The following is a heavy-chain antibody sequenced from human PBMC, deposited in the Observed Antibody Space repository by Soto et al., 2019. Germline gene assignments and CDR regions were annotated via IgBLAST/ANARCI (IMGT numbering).Heavy chain of an antibody. CDR3: AKDRLGATGEYFQH. CDR1: GFTFSSCA. CDR2: ISGSGGST. J-gene: IGHJ1*01. V-gene: IGHV3-23*01. D-gene: IGHD1-26*01. Sequence: PGGSLGLSCAASGFTFSSCAMSWVRQAPGKGLEWVSAISGSGGSTYYADSVKGRFTISRDNSKNTLYLQMNSLRAEDTAVYYCAKDRLGATGEYFQHWGQGTLVTVSS.